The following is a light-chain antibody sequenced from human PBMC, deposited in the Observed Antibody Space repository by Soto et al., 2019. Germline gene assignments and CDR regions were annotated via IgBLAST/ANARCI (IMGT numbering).Light chain of an antibody. CDR1: QSLSSY. CDR2: DAS. V-gene: IGKV3-11*01. Sequence: EIVLTQSPATLSLSPGERATLSCRASQSLSSYLAWYQQKPGQAPRLLIYDASNRATGIPARFGGSGSGTDFPLTISSLEPEDFGVYYCQQRRDWPLTFGQGTKVDVK. CDR3: QQRRDWPLT. J-gene: IGKJ1*01.